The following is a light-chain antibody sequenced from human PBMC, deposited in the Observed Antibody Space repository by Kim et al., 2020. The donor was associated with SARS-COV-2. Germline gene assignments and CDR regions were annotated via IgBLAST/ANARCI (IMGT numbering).Light chain of an antibody. CDR2: AAS. J-gene: IGKJ1*01. V-gene: IGKV1-27*01. Sequence: ASVGDRVTITCRASQDIVNLLAWYQQKPGKVPRVLIYAASALHSGVPSRFSGSGSGTDFTLTISSLQPEDVGSYYCLKYNSAPWTFGHGTKVEIK. CDR3: LKYNSAPWT. CDR1: QDIVNL.